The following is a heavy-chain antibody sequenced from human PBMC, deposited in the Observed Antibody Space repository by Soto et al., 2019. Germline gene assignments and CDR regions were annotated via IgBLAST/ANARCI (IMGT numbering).Heavy chain of an antibody. CDR3: ARRGYSYGPAGRVDWFDP. CDR2: IWYDGSNK. J-gene: IGHJ5*02. V-gene: IGHV3-33*01. Sequence: QVQLVESGGGVVQPGRSLRLSCAASGFTFSSYGMHWVRQAPGKGLEWVAVIWYDGSNKYYADSVKGRFTISRDNSKNTLYLQMNSLRAEDTAVYYCARRGYSYGPAGRVDWFDPWGQGTLVTVSS. CDR1: GFTFSSYG. D-gene: IGHD5-18*01.